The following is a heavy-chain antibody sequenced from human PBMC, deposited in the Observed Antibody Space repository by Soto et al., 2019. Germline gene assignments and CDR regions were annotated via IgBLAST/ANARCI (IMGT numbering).Heavy chain of an antibody. V-gene: IGHV3-23*01. D-gene: IGHD6-19*01. CDR1: GFTFSSYA. CDR2: ISGSGGST. CDR3: AKEGTSGWYYHYYYGMDV. Sequence: EVQLLESGGGLVQPGGSLRLSCAASGFTFSSYAMSWVRQAPGKGLEWVSAISGSGGSTYYADSVKGRFTIFRDNSKNTLYLQMNSLRAEDTAVYYCAKEGTSGWYYHYYYGMDVWGQGTTVTVSS. J-gene: IGHJ6*02.